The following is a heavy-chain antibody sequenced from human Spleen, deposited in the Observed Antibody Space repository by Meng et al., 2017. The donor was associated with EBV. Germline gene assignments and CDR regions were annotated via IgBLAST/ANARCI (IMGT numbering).Heavy chain of an antibody. Sequence: QLRLQESAPGLGGPSETLSLTCTVSGYSIGSTTYYWGWIRQTPGKGLEWIGSIYSSGSTYYNPSLKSRVTISVDTSKNQFFLKLRSVTAADTAVYYCARDIGDYDPTIFDYWGRGILVTVSS. CDR2: IYSSGST. CDR3: ARDIGDYDPTIFDY. D-gene: IGHD4-17*01. CDR1: GYSIGSTTYY. V-gene: IGHV4-39*07. J-gene: IGHJ4*02.